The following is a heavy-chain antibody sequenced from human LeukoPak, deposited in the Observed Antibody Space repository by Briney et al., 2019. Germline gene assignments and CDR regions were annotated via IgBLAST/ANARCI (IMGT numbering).Heavy chain of an antibody. CDR3: ARDPGVTTFYFDY. CDR2: IWFDGSKR. CDR1: GFTFSRYG. D-gene: IGHD4-17*01. Sequence: GGSLRLSCVASGFTFSRYGMHWIRQAPGKGLEGVAVIWFDGSKRYYADSVKGRFTIYRDDSKNTLYLQMNRPRVEDTGIYYCARDPGVTTFYFDYWGQGALVTVSS. V-gene: IGHV3-33*01. J-gene: IGHJ4*02.